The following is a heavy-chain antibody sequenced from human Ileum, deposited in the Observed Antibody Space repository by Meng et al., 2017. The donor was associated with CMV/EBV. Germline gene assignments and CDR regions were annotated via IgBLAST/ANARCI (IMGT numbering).Heavy chain of an antibody. Sequence: GESLKISCAASRFTFSSYAMSWVCQAPGKGLEWVSAISGSGGTTYYADSVKGRFTISRDNSKSTLYLQMNSLRADDTAVYYCAKVNTTSSFFYDAFDIWGQGTMVTVSS. J-gene: IGHJ3*02. D-gene: IGHD6-6*01. CDR2: ISGSGGTT. V-gene: IGHV3-23*01. CDR1: RFTFSSYA. CDR3: AKVNTTSSFFYDAFDI.